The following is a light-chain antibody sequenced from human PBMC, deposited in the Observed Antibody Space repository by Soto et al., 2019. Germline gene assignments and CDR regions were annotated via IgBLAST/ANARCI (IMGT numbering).Light chain of an antibody. CDR2: GAS. J-gene: IGKJ1*01. Sequence: VLTQSPATLSLSPGEGATLSCRASQSLSNRYFAWYQQKPGQAPRPLIYGASSRATGIPDRFTGSGSRTDFTLTISRLEPEDCAVYYCQHYGSSPTFGQGTKVDIK. CDR3: QHYGSSPT. CDR1: QSLSNRY. V-gene: IGKV3-20*01.